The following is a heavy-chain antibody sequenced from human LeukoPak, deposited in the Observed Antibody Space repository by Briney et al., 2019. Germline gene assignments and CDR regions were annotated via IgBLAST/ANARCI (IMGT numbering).Heavy chain of an antibody. CDR1: GFTFSSYA. D-gene: IGHD1-26*01. J-gene: IGHJ4*02. CDR3: ARDHGEGATTDY. V-gene: IGHV3-30-3*01. Sequence: AGGSLRLSCAASGFTFSSYAMHWVRQAPGKGLEWVAVISYDGSNKYYADSVKGGFTISRDNSKNTLYLQMNSLRAEDTAVYYCARDHGEGATTDYWGQGTLVTVSS. CDR2: ISYDGSNK.